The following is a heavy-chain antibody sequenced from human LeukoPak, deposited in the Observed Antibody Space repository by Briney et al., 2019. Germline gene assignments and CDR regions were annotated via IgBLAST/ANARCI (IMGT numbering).Heavy chain of an antibody. CDR2: IYYSGGT. Sequence: SETLSLTCTVSGASIGSYYWSWIRQSPGKGLEWIGYIYYSGGTNYNPSLKSRVTISVDTSKNQFPLKLTSASAADTAVYYCARVRWPTTGDKEVRGSTTGGLYMDVWGKGTTVTISS. J-gene: IGHJ6*03. CDR3: ARVRWPTTGDKEVRGSTTGGLYMDV. V-gene: IGHV4-59*01. CDR1: GASIGSYY. D-gene: IGHD3-10*01.